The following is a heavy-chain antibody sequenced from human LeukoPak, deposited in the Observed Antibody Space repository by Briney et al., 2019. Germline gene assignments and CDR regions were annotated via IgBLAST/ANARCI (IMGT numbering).Heavy chain of an antibody. V-gene: IGHV1-18*01. J-gene: IGHJ3*02. Sequence: ASVKVSCKASGYIFNNYGITWVRQAPGQGLEWMGWISVYNGNTNYAQKLQGRVTMTTDTSTSTAYMELSSLRSEDTAVYYCARSSHAFDIWGQGTMVTVSS. CDR1: GYIFNNYG. CDR3: ARSSHAFDI. CDR2: ISVYNGNT.